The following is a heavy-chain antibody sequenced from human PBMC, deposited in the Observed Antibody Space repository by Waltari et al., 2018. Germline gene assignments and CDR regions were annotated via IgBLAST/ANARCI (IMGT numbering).Heavy chain of an antibody. CDR2: TSASSGST. J-gene: IGHJ4*02. Sequence: EVQLLESGGGLVQRGGSLRLSWAVSGFILNRFAMSWVRHTPGKGLEWVAGTSASSGSTYYADSVQGRFTISRDNSKKRVFLQMNSLRAEDTATYYCTKMRRNLPRDIIDNWGQGTQVIIAS. CDR1: GFILNRFA. V-gene: IGHV3-23*01. CDR3: TKMRRNLPRDIIDN.